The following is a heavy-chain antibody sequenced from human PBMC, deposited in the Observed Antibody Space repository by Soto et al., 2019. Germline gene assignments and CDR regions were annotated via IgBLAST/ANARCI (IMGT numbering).Heavy chain of an antibody. J-gene: IGHJ4*02. D-gene: IGHD2-15*01. Sequence: QVQLVESGGGLVKPGGSLRLSCAASGFTFSDYYMSWVRQAQGKGLEWVSYISSSSSYTNYADSVEGRFTISRDNAKNSLYLQMNSLRAEDTAVYYCAPPPYVAATIGWGQGTLVTVSS. CDR3: APPPYVAATIG. CDR1: GFTFSDYY. V-gene: IGHV3-11*05. CDR2: ISSSSSYT.